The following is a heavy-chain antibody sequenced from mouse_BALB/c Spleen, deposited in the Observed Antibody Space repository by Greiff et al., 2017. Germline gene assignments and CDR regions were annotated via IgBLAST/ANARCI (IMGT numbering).Heavy chain of an antibody. CDR1: GYTFTDYY. CDR3: ARLAY. Sequence: VMLVESGAELARPGASVKLSCKASGYTFTDYYINWVKQRTGQGLEWIGEIYPGSGNTYYNEKFKGKATLTADKSSSTAYMQLSSLTSEDSAVYFCARLAYWGQGTLVTVSA. CDR2: IYPGSGNT. J-gene: IGHJ3*01. V-gene: IGHV1-77*01.